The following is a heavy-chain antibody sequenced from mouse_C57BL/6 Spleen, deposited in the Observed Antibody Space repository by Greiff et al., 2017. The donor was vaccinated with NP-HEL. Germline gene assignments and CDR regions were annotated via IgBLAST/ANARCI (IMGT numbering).Heavy chain of an antibody. J-gene: IGHJ2*01. CDR2: ISGGGGNT. Sequence: EVQGVESGGGLVKPGGSLKLSCAASGFTFSSYTMSWVRQTPEKRLEWVATISGGGGNTYYPDSVKGRFTISRDNAKNTLYLQMSSLRSEDTALYYCARQGVLRAAGFDYWGQGTTLTVSS. CDR1: GFTFSSYT. CDR3: ARQGVLRAAGFDY. D-gene: IGHD1-1*01. V-gene: IGHV5-9*01.